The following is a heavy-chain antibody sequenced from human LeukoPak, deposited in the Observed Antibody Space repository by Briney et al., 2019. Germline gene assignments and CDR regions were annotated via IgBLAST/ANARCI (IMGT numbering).Heavy chain of an antibody. CDR1: GGTFSSYA. CDR2: IIPIFGTA. D-gene: IGHD3-9*01. CDR3: ARGRYDILTGYRNYYYYYMDV. V-gene: IGHV1-69*06. J-gene: IGHJ6*03. Sequence: ASVKVSCKASGGTFSSYAISWVRQAPGQGLEWMGGIIPIFGTANYAQKFQGRVTITADKSTSTAYMELSSLRSEDTAVYYCARGRYDILTGYRNYYYYYMDVWGKGTTVTVSS.